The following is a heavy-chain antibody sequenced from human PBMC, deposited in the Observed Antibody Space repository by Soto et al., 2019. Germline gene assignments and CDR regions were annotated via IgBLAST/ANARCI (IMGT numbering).Heavy chain of an antibody. CDR1: GGSFSGYY. Sequence: QVQLQQWGAGLLKPSETLSLTCAVYGGSFSGYYWSWIRQPPGKGLEWIGEINHSGSTNYNPSLKSRVTISVDTSKNQFSLKLSSVTAADTVVYYCAREGYWNSGDVWGKGTTVTVSS. CDR2: INHSGST. J-gene: IGHJ6*04. V-gene: IGHV4-34*01. D-gene: IGHD1-7*01. CDR3: AREGYWNSGDV.